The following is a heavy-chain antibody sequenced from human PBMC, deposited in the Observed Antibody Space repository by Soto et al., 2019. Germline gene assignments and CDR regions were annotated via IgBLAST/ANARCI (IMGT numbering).Heavy chain of an antibody. J-gene: IGHJ4*02. Sequence: ASVKVSCKASGYTFTGYAMHWVRQAPGQRLEWMGWINAGNGNTKYSQKFQGRVTITADESTSTAYMELSSLRSEDTAVYYCAKYYDRSGYYYRGLDYWGQGTLVTVSS. V-gene: IGHV1-3*01. CDR3: AKYYDRSGYYYRGLDY. CDR1: GYTFTGYA. D-gene: IGHD3-22*01. CDR2: INAGNGNT.